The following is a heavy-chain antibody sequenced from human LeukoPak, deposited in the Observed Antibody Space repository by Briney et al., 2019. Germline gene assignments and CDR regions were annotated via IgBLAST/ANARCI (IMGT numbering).Heavy chain of an antibody. CDR2: ISSNGGST. CDR3: VKDLAVAATPILDY. D-gene: IGHD2-15*01. Sequence: GGSLRLSCSASGFTFSSYAMHWVRQAPGKGLEYVPAISSNGGSTYYADSVKGRFTISRDNSKNTLYLQMSSLRAEDTAVYYRVKDLAVAATPILDYWGQGTLVTVSS. V-gene: IGHV3-64D*06. CDR1: GFTFSSYA. J-gene: IGHJ4*02.